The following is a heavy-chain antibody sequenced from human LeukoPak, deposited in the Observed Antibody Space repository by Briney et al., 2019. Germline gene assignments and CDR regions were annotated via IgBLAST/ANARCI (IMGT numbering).Heavy chain of an antibody. CDR3: ARDERLLSFLK. V-gene: IGHV3-23*01. CDR2: ISGSGGST. CDR1: GFTFSSYA. D-gene: IGHD3-3*01. J-gene: IGHJ4*02. Sequence: QPGRSLRLSCAASGFTFSSYAMSWVRQAPGKGLEWVSAISGSGGSTYYADSVKGRFTISRDNSKNTLYLQMNSLRAEDTAIYYCARDERLLSFLKWGQGTLVTVSS.